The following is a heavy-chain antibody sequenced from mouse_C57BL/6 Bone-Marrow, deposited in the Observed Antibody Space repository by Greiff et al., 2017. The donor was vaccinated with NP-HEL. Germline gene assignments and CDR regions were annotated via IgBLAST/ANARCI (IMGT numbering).Heavy chain of an antibody. CDR2: IDPSDSYT. CDR1: GYTFTSYW. J-gene: IGHJ3*01. D-gene: IGHD2-2*01. V-gene: IGHV1-50*01. Sequence: QVQLQQSGAELVKPGASVKLSCKASGYTFTSYWMQWVKQRPGQGLEWIGEIDPSDSYTNYNQKFKGKATLTVDTSSSTAYMQLSSLTSEDAAVYYCAIYYGYDGFAYWGQGTLVTVSA. CDR3: AIYYGYDGFAY.